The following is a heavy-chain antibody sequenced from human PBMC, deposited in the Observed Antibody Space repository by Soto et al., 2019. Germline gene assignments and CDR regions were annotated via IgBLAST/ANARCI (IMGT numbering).Heavy chain of an antibody. V-gene: IGHV1-2*02. Sequence: QVQLVQSGAEVKKPGASVKVSCKAPRYIFTAYFMHWVRQAPGQGLEWMGWINPNNGATHYGLSFQGRDTMPRDTSISPAYMELSSLRSDDRAVYYCAPHDPGARFDPWGQGPLVIVSS. CDR2: INPNNGAT. CDR1: RYIFTAYF. D-gene: IGHD1-1*01. J-gene: IGHJ5*02. CDR3: APHDPGARFDP.